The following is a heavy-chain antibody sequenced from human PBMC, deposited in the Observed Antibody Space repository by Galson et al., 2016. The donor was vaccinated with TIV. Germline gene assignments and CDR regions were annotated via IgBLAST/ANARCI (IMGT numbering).Heavy chain of an antibody. CDR1: GYSFTNYW. Sequence: QSGAEVKKPGESLRISCKTSGYSFTNYWITWVRQMPGKGLEWMGRIDPRDSYTNYSPTSEGHVTISTDKSISTAYLQWTSLKASDSAIYYCARSASAGSGWVDPWGQGTLVTVSS. CDR2: IDPRDSYT. D-gene: IGHD3-10*01. J-gene: IGHJ5*02. CDR3: ARSASAGSGWVDP. V-gene: IGHV5-10-1*01.